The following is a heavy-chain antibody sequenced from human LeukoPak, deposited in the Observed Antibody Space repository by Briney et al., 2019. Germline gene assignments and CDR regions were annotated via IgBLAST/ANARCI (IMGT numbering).Heavy chain of an antibody. Sequence: GGSLRLSCAASGFTFDDYAVHWVRQAPGKGLEWVSGISWNSGSIGYADSVRGRFTISRDNAKNSLYLQMNSLRAEDTALYYCAKDIEAYYGSGSYIDHWGQGALVTVSS. D-gene: IGHD3-10*01. CDR3: AKDIEAYYGSGSYIDH. CDR2: ISWNSGSI. CDR1: GFTFDDYA. J-gene: IGHJ4*02. V-gene: IGHV3-9*01.